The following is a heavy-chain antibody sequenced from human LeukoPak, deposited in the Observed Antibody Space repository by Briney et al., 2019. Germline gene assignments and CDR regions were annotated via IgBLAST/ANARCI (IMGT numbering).Heavy chain of an antibody. CDR3: ARVVTGTTKPRMIYYYYMDV. CDR1: GFTFSNYS. Sequence: KPGGSLRLSCAASGFTFSNYSMSWVRQAPGKGLEWVSYISSSRTYIYYADSLKGRFTIPRDNAKNSLYLQMNSLRAEGTALYYCARVVTGTTKPRMIYYYYMDVWGKGTTITVSS. V-gene: IGHV3-21*04. J-gene: IGHJ6*03. D-gene: IGHD1-7*01. CDR2: ISSSRTYI.